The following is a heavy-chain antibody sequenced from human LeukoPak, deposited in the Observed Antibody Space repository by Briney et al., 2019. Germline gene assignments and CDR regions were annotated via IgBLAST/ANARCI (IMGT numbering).Heavy chain of an antibody. CDR2: IIPIFGTV. CDR3: ARARETHIVVVTAFDY. J-gene: IGHJ4*02. Sequence: ASVKVSCKASGGTFSSYAISWVRQAPGQGLEWMGGIIPIFGTVNYAQKFQGRVTITADKSTSTAYMELSSLRSEDTAVYYCARARETHIVVVTAFDYWGQGTLVTVSS. D-gene: IGHD2-21*02. V-gene: IGHV1-69*06. CDR1: GGTFSSYA.